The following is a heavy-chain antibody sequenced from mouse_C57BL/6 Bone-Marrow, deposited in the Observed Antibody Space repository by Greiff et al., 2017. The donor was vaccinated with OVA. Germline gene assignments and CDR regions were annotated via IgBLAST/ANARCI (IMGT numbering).Heavy chain of an antibody. D-gene: IGHD1-1*01. V-gene: IGHV1-85*01. CDR2: IYPRDGST. Sequence: VQLQESGPELVKPGASVKLSCKASGYTFTSYDINWVKQRPGQGLEWIGWIYPRDGSTKYNEKFKGKATLTVDTSSSTAYMELHSLTSEDSAVYFCARLDHYYGSIYAMDYWGQGTSVTVSS. J-gene: IGHJ4*01. CDR3: ARLDHYYGSIYAMDY. CDR1: GYTFTSYD.